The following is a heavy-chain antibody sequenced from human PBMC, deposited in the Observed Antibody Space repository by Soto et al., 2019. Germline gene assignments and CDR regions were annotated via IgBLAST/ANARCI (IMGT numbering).Heavy chain of an antibody. Sequence: QVQLVQSGAEVKKPGSSVKVSCKASGDTFSSYAISWVRQAPGQGLEWMGGIIPIFGTANYAQKFQGRVTRTADESTSTAYMEVSSLRSEDTAVYYCARDGSGYRSRASPMDVWGQGTTVTVSS. D-gene: IGHD3-22*01. CDR1: GDTFSSYA. CDR3: ARDGSGYRSRASPMDV. V-gene: IGHV1-69*01. J-gene: IGHJ6*02. CDR2: IIPIFGTA.